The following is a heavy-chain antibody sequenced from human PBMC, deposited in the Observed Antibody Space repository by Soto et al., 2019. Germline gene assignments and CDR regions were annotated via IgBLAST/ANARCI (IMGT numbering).Heavy chain of an antibody. Sequence: QVQLVESGGNVVQPGRSLRLSCAASGFSFSGHGMHWVRQAPGKGLEWVAHLWAGGNIANYAYSVKGRFTISSDRSTNTLYLQVNSLEAEDTGVYFCTRDEQGLANYRRDFWGQGTTVTVYS. D-gene: IGHD6-19*01. J-gene: IGHJ6*02. CDR3: TRDEQGLANYRRDF. CDR1: GFSFSGHG. CDR2: LWAGGNIA. V-gene: IGHV3-33*01.